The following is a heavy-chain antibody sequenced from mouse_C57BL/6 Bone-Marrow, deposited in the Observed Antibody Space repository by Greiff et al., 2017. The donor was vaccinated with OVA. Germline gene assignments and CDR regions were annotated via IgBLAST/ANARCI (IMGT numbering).Heavy chain of an antibody. J-gene: IGHJ4*01. D-gene: IGHD1-1*01. CDR1: GYTFTSYW. V-gene: IGHV1-52*01. CDR3: AREGGSSYWRYAMDD. CDR2: IDPSDSET. Sequence: QVQLQQPGAELVRPGSSVKLSCKASGYTFTSYWMHWVKQRPIQGLEWIGNIDPSDSETHYNQKFKDKATLTVDKSSSTAYMQHSSLTSEDSAVYFSAREGGSSYWRYAMDDWGQTTSVTVSS.